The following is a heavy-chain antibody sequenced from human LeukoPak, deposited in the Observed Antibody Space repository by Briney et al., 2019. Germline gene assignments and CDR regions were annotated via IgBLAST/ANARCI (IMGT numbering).Heavy chain of an antibody. CDR1: GFTFSHYY. CDR2: ISSSGSTI. V-gene: IGHV3-11*01. J-gene: IGHJ4*02. CDR3: ARGEGDIVVVPAAQVGY. D-gene: IGHD2-2*01. Sequence: GGSLRLSCAASGFTFSHYYVSWLRQAPGKGLEWVSYISSSGSTIYYADSVKGRFTISRDNAKNSLYLQMNSLRAEDTAVYYCARGEGDIVVVPAAQVGYWGQGTLVTVSS.